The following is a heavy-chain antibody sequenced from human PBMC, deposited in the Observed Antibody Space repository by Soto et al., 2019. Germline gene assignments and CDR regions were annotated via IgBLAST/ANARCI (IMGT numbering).Heavy chain of an antibody. CDR1: GGSISSYY. J-gene: IGHJ6*02. Sequence: QVQLQESGPGLVKPSETLSLPCTVSGGSISSYYWSWIRQPAGKGLEWIGRIYTSGSTTYNPSLKSRVTMSVVTSKNQFSLKLSSVTAADTAVYYCARGELGIGDYYYGMDVWGQGTTVTVSS. CDR3: ARGELGIGDYYYGMDV. CDR2: IYTSGST. D-gene: IGHD7-27*01. V-gene: IGHV4-4*07.